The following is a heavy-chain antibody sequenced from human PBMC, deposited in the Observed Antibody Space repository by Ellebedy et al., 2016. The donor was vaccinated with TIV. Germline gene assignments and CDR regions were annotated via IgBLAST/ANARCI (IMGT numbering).Heavy chain of an antibody. CDR2: TSSDGNNK. Sequence: GGSLRLXXAASAFTFRNYGMHWVRQAPGKGLGWVAFTSSDGNNKYYADSVRGRFTISRDNSKNTLSLQMNSLTIEDTAVYYCAKESYDGGYVFDYWGQGTLATVSP. CDR1: AFTFRNYG. D-gene: IGHD3-16*01. V-gene: IGHV3-30*18. CDR3: AKESYDGGYVFDY. J-gene: IGHJ4*02.